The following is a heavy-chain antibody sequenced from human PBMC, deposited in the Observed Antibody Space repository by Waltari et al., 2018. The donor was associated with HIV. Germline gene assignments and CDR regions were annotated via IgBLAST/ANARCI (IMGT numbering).Heavy chain of an antibody. CDR1: GFTFSSYS. CDR2: ISSISSYI. CDR3: AIRSVGWQGPYHDAFDI. D-gene: IGHD2-15*01. Sequence: EVQLVESGGGLVKPGGSLRLSCAASGFTFSSYSMNWVRQAPGRGLVWVSSISSISSYIYYADSVKGRFTISRDNATNSLYLQMNSLSAEDTAVYYCAIRSVGWQGPYHDAFDIWGQGTMLTVSS. J-gene: IGHJ3*02. V-gene: IGHV3-21*01.